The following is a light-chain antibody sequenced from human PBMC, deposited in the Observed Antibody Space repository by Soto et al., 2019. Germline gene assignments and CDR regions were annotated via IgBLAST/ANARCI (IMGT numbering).Light chain of an antibody. J-gene: IGLJ2*01. CDR1: SSNIGAGYD. V-gene: IGLV1-40*01. Sequence: QAVVTQPPSVSGAPGQRVTISCNGSSSNIGAGYDVHWYQQLPGTAPKLLIYGNSNRPSGVPDRFSGSKSGTSASLAITGLQAEDEADYYCQSYDSSLSGVVFGGGTQLTVL. CDR2: GNS. CDR3: QSYDSSLSGVV.